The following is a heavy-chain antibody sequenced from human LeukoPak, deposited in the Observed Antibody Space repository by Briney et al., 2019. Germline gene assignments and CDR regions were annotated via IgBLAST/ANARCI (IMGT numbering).Heavy chain of an antibody. CDR1: GGSISSSSYY. J-gene: IGHJ4*02. V-gene: IGHV4-39*07. CDR2: IYYSGST. Sequence: SEALSLTCTVSGGSISSSSYYWGWIRQPTGKGLEWIGSIYYSGSTYYNPSLKSRVTISVDTSKNQFSLKLSSVTAADTAVYYCARDGGIAVAGSHFDYWGQGTLVTVSS. D-gene: IGHD6-19*01. CDR3: ARDGGIAVAGSHFDY.